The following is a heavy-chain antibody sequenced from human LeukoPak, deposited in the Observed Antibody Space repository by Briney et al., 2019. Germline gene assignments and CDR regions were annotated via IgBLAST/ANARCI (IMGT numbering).Heavy chain of an antibody. CDR2: IYPGDSDT. CDR1: KDTFDNYW. V-gene: IGHV5-51*01. J-gene: IGHJ4*02. D-gene: IGHD6-13*01. Sequence: GESLKISCNGSKDTFDNYWIGWVRQMPGKGLEWMGIIYPGDSDTRYSPSFQGQVTISADKSISTAYLQWSSLKASDTAMYYCARSPGPSYSSDYWGQGTLVTVSS. CDR3: ARSPGPSYSSDY.